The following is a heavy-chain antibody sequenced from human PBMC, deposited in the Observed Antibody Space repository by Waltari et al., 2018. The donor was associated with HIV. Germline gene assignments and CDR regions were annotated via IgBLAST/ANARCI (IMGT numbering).Heavy chain of an antibody. J-gene: IGHJ4*02. CDR3: ARGGNYFDY. V-gene: IGHV4-59*01. CDR2: IYYSGST. Sequence: QVQLQESGPGLVKPSETLSLTCPVSGRSISSSYWSWIRQPPGKGLEWIGYIYYSGSTNYNPSLKSRVTISVDTSKNQFSLKLSSVTAADTAVYYCARGGNYFDYWGQGTLVTVSS. CDR1: GRSISSSY.